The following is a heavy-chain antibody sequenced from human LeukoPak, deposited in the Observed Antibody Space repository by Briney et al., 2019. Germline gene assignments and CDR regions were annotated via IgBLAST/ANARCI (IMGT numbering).Heavy chain of an antibody. D-gene: IGHD6-13*01. J-gene: IGHJ4*02. CDR3: ARLDPAEGLNFDY. V-gene: IGHV4-39*01. CDR1: GGSISSSSYY. Sequence: PSGTLSLTCTVSGGSISSSSYYWGWIRQPPGKGLEWIGSIYYSGSTYYNPSLKSRVTISVDTSKNQFSLKLSSVTAADTAVYYCARLDPAEGLNFDYWGQGTLVTVSS. CDR2: IYYSGST.